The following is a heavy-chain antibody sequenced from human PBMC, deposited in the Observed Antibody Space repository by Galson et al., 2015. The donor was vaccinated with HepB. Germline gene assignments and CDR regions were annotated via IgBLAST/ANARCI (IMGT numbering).Heavy chain of an antibody. Sequence: SVKVSCKASGYTFTSYAMHWVRQAPGQRLEWMGWINAGNGNTKYSQKFQGRVTITRDTSASTAYMELSSLRSEDTAVYYCAREGNTVTTRWYFDLWGRGTLVTVSS. CDR1: GYTFTSYA. CDR2: INAGNGNT. V-gene: IGHV1-3*01. J-gene: IGHJ2*01. D-gene: IGHD4-17*01. CDR3: AREGNTVTTRWYFDL.